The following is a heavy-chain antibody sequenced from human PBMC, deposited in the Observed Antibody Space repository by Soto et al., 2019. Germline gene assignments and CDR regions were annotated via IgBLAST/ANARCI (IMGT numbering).Heavy chain of an antibody. CDR1: GGTFSSYA. D-gene: IGHD6-13*01. CDR3: ARGLLAAAGNALYYYYGMDV. CDR2: IIPIFGTA. J-gene: IGHJ6*02. Sequence: QVPLVQSGAEVKKPGSSVKVSCKASGGTFSSYAISWVRQAPGQGLEWMGVIIPIFGTANYAQKFQGRVTITADESTSTAYMELSSLRSEDTAVYYCARGLLAAAGNALYYYYGMDVWGQGTTVTVSS. V-gene: IGHV1-69*01.